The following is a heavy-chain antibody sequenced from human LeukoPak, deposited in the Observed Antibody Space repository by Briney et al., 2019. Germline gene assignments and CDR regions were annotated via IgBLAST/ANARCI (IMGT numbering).Heavy chain of an antibody. V-gene: IGHV4-59*01. D-gene: IGHD5-18*01. Sequence: PSETLSLTCTVSGGSISSYYWSWIRQPPGKGLEWIGYVYNSGSTDYNPSLKSRVTISVDTSKNQFSLKLSSVTAADTAVYYCARWSTAMVPYYYYYGMDVWGQGTTVTVSS. CDR2: VYNSGST. CDR3: ARWSTAMVPYYYYYGMDV. CDR1: GGSISSYY. J-gene: IGHJ6*02.